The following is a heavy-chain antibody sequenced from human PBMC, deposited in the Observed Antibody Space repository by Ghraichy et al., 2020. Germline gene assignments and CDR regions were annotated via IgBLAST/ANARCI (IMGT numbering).Heavy chain of an antibody. CDR2: IYYSGST. CDR1: GGSISSYY. D-gene: IGHD5-12*01. V-gene: IGHV4-59*01. J-gene: IGHJ4*02. CDR3: ASSHRGYSGYGIDY. Sequence: SETLSLTCTVSGGSISSYYWSWIRQPPGKGLEWIGYIYYSGSTNYNPSLKSRVTISVDTSKNQFSLKLSSVTAADTAVYYCASSHRGYSGYGIDYWGQGTLVTVSS.